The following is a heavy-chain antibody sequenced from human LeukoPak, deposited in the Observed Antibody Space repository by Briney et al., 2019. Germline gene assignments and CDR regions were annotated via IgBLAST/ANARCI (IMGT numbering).Heavy chain of an antibody. V-gene: IGHV1-2*02. J-gene: IGHJ4*02. CDR1: GYTFTVYY. D-gene: IGHD1-26*01. CDR3: ARDLGSPYYFDY. Sequence: AASVRVSCKASGYTFTVYYIHWVRQAPGQGPEGMGWINPNSGGTDYAQKFQGRVTMTRDTSISTAYMELSRLRSDDTAVYYCARDLGSPYYFDYWGQGTLVTVSS. CDR2: INPNSGGT.